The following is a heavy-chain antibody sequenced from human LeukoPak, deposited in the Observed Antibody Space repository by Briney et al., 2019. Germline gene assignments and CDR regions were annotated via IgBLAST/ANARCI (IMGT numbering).Heavy chain of an antibody. V-gene: IGHV5-51*01. D-gene: IGHD6-19*01. J-gene: IGHJ2*01. CDR2: IYPGDSDT. CDR1: GSSFTTHW. Sequence: GESLKISCKGSGSSFTTHWIGWVRQMPGKGLEWMGVIYPGDSDTRYSPSFQGQVTISADKSVSTAYLQWISLKASDSAIYYCARQQWSERYFNLWGRGTLVTVSS. CDR3: ARQQWSERYFNL.